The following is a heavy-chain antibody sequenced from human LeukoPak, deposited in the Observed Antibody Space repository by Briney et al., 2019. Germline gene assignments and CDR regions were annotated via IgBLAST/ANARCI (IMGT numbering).Heavy chain of an antibody. Sequence: GGSLRLSCAASGFTFSSYAMSWVRQAPGKGLEWVSATSGPGDSRDYADSVKGRFTISRDNSKNTLYLQMNSLRAEDTAIYYCAKKVGLVSAPLYYFDLWGQGTLVTVSS. CDR2: TSGPGDSR. CDR1: GFTFSSYA. CDR3: AKKVGLVSAPLYYFDL. V-gene: IGHV3-23*01. D-gene: IGHD6-6*01. J-gene: IGHJ4*02.